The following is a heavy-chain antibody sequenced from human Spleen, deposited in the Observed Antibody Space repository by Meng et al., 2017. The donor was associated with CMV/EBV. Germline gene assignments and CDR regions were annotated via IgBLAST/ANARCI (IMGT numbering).Heavy chain of an antibody. V-gene: IGHV4-39*07. J-gene: IGHJ4*02. CDR1: GGSISSSSYY. CDR3: GRESPSGPAAVY. CDR2: IYYSGST. Sequence: GSLRLSCTVPGGSISSSSYYWGWIRQPPGEGLEWIGSIYYSGSTYYNPSLKSRVTISVDTSKNQFSLKLSSVTAADTDVYYCGRESPSGPAAVYWGQGTLVTVSS. D-gene: IGHD2-2*01.